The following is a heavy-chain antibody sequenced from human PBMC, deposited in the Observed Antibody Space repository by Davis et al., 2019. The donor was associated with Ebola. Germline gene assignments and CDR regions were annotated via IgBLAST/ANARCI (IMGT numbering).Heavy chain of an antibody. CDR1: GFTFSSYA. CDR3: ARVAQEYCSGGSCYRNYYMDV. J-gene: IGHJ6*03. D-gene: IGHD2-15*01. CDR2: ISYDGSNK. Sequence: PGGSLRLSCAASGFTFSSYAMHWVRQAPGKGLEWVAVISYDGSNKYYADSVKGRFTISRDNSKNTLYLQMNSLRAEDTAVYYCARVAQEYCSGGSCYRNYYMDVWGKGTTVTVSS. V-gene: IGHV3-30-3*01.